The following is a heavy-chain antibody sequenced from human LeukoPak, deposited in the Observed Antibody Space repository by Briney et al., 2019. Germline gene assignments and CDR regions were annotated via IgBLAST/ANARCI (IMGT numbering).Heavy chain of an antibody. CDR2: IYHSGST. J-gene: IGHJ4*02. V-gene: IGHV4-59*12. CDR1: GGSISSYY. Sequence: SETLSLTCTVSGGSISSYYWSWIRQPPGKGLEWIGYIYHSGSTYYNPSLKSRVTISVDRSKNQFSLKLSSVTAADTAVYYCARDGDPVAAAGTGFDYWGQGTLVTVSS. D-gene: IGHD6-13*01. CDR3: ARDGDPVAAAGTGFDY.